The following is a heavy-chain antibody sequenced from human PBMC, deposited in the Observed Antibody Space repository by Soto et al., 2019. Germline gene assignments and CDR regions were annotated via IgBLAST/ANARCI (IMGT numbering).Heavy chain of an antibody. D-gene: IGHD3-22*01. V-gene: IGHV4-30-4*01. CDR1: GGSISSGDYY. CDR3: AREKRLDYYDSTPFDY. Sequence: QVQLQESGPGLVKPSQTLSLTCTVSGGSISSGDYYWSWIRQPPGKGLEWIGYIYYSGSTYYNPSLKSRVTISVDTSKNQFSLKLSSVTAADTAVYYCAREKRLDYYDSTPFDYWGQGTLVTVSS. CDR2: IYYSGST. J-gene: IGHJ4*02.